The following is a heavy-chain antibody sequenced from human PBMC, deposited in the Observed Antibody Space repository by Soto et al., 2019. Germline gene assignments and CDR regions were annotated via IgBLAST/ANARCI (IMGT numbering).Heavy chain of an antibody. Sequence: GGSLRLSCAASGFTFSSYSMNWVRQAPGKGLEWVSSISSSSSYIYYADSVKGRFTISRDNAKNSLYLQMNSLRAEDTAVYYCARDRYDYIWGSYRSDAFDIWGQGTMVTVSS. J-gene: IGHJ3*02. D-gene: IGHD3-16*02. CDR3: ARDRYDYIWGSYRSDAFDI. CDR1: GFTFSSYS. CDR2: ISSSSSYI. V-gene: IGHV3-21*01.